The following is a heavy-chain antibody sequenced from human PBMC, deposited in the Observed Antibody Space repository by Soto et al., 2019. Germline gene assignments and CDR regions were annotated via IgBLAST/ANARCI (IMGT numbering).Heavy chain of an antibody. D-gene: IGHD4-17*01. V-gene: IGHV4-31*03. Sequence: SETLSLTCTVSGGSISSGGYYWSWIRQHPGKGLEWIGYIYYSGSTYYNPSLKSRVTISVDTSKYQFSLKLSSVTAADTAVYYCARDNPYGDYEVGYYYYGMDVWGQGTTVTVSS. J-gene: IGHJ6*02. CDR2: IYYSGST. CDR3: ARDNPYGDYEVGYYYYGMDV. CDR1: GGSISSGGYY.